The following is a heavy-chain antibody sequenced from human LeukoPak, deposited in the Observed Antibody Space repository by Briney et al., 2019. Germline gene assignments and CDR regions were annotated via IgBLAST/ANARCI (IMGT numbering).Heavy chain of an antibody. CDR2: IKQDGSEK. V-gene: IGHV3-7*01. D-gene: IGHD1-26*01. J-gene: IGHJ4*02. CDR1: GFTFSSYW. Sequence: SGRSLRLSCAASGFTFSSYWMSWVRQAPGKGLEGVANIKQDGSEKYYVDSVKGRFTISRDNAKNSLYLQMNSLRAEDTAVYYCARDPGGSYPYFDYWGQGTLVTVSS. CDR3: ARDPGGSYPYFDY.